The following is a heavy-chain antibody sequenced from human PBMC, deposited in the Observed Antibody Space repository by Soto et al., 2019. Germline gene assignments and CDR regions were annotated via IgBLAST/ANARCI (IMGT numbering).Heavy chain of an antibody. CDR3: ARGSSSWYSETYNWFDP. CDR2: IYYSGST. V-gene: IGHV4-59*01. Sequence: SETLSLTCTVSGGSISSYYWSWIRQPPGKGLEWIGYIYYSGSTNYNPSLKSRVTISVDTSKNQFSLKLSSVTAADTAVYYCARGSSSWYSETYNWFDPWGQGTLVTVSS. J-gene: IGHJ5*02. CDR1: GGSISSYY. D-gene: IGHD6-13*01.